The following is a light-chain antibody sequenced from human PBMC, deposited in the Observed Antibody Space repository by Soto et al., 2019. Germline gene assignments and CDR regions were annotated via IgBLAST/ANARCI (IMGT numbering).Light chain of an antibody. J-gene: IGKJ5*01. V-gene: IGKV1-39*01. CDR3: QQVNNYPIT. CDR1: HSIGTY. CDR2: ATS. Sequence: DIQMAQCPSFLSASLGDRLTLPCRASHSIGTYLIWYQQRPGKAPKLLIYATSSLQNGVPSRFSGRGSGTDFTLTISRLQPEDVSTYYCQQVNNYPITFGQGTRLQIK.